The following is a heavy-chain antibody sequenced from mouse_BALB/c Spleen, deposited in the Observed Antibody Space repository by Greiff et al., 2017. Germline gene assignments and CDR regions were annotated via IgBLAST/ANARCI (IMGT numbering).Heavy chain of an antibody. CDR3: AIIYYDYDGVSMDY. V-gene: IGHV1-54*01. J-gene: IGHJ4*01. Sequence: VQLQQSGAELVRPGTSVKVSCKASGYAFTNYLIEWVKQRPGQGLEWIGVINPGSGGTNYNEKFKGKATLTADKSSSTAYMQLSSLTSDDSAVYFCAIIYYDYDGVSMDYWGQGTSVTVSS. D-gene: IGHD2-4*01. CDR2: INPGSGGT. CDR1: GYAFTNYL.